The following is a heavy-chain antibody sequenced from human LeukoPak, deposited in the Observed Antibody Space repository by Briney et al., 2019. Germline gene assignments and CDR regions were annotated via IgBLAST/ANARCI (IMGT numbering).Heavy chain of an antibody. Sequence: ETLSLTCTVSGGSISSSSYYWGWVRQAPGKGLEWVSGIGSSGVNTDYATSVKGRFTISRDNTKSTLHLLMNSLRVEDTATNYCAKGRNSGSYFGIDPWGQGTPVSVSS. V-gene: IGHV3-23*01. CDR3: AKGRNSGSYFGIDP. CDR1: GGSISSSSYY. D-gene: IGHD3-10*01. J-gene: IGHJ5*02. CDR2: IGSSGVNT.